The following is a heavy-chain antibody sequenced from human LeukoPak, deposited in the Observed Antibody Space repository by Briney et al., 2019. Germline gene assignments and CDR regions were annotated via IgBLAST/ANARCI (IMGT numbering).Heavy chain of an antibody. CDR1: SGSISSSHYY. D-gene: IGHD5-12*01. Sequence: SETLSLTCTVSSGSISSSHYYWGWIRQPPGKGLEWIGTIYSSGSTYNNPSLKSRVTTSLDTSKNQFSLKLSSVTAADTAVYYCARESPYDGAFDIWGQGTVVTVSS. J-gene: IGHJ3*02. CDR3: ARESPYDGAFDI. CDR2: IYSSGST. V-gene: IGHV4-39*07.